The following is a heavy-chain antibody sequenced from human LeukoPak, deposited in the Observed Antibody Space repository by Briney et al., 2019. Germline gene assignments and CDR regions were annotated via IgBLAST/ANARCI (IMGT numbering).Heavy chain of an antibody. D-gene: IGHD3-9*01. CDR2: ISVYNGNT. V-gene: IGHV1-18*04. Sequence: GASVKVSCKAFGYTFTSNYMHWVRQAPGQGLEWMGWISVYNGNTNYAQKVQGRVTMTTDTSTNTAYMELRSLRSDDTAVYYCARDRRYFDWLLSIRDAFDIWGQGTMVTVSS. J-gene: IGHJ3*02. CDR3: ARDRRYFDWLLSIRDAFDI. CDR1: GYTFTSNY.